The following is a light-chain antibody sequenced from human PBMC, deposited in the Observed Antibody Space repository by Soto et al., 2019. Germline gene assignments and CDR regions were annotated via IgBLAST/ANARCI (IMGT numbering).Light chain of an antibody. J-gene: IGKJ1*01. CDR2: NAF. CDR3: PQCAHSPLT. V-gene: IGKV3-20*01. CDR1: QSVTKNY. Sequence: EIVLTQSPGTLSLSPGERATISCRASQSVTKNYLAWYQQKPGQPPKLLIYNAFNRATGIPDRFSGSGSGTDFTITISRLEPEDFNMYYCPQCAHSPLTFGQGTKVEIK.